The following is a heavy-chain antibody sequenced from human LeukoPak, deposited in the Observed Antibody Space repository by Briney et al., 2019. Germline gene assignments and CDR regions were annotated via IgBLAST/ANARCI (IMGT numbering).Heavy chain of an antibody. V-gene: IGHV3-23*01. J-gene: IGHJ4*02. Sequence: GGSLRLSCAASGFTFSSYAMSWVRQAPGKGLEWVSAISGSGGSTYYADSVKGRFTISRDNSKNTLYLQMNSLRVEDTAVYYCAKVIIAVHGYNLGPIDYWGQGTLVTVSS. CDR2: ISGSGGST. CDR1: GFTFSSYA. CDR3: AKVIIAVHGYNLGPIDY. D-gene: IGHD5-24*01.